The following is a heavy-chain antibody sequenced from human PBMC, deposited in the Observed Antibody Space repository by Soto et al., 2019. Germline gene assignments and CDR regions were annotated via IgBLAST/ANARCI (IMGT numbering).Heavy chain of an antibody. Sequence: QVQLVQPGAEVTKPGSSVKVSCKASGGTFSRYSITWVRQAPGHGLEWIGRIIPIFGIASYAQKFQGRVTITADESTSTAYMELSSLRSDDTAVYYCAREDRDRETGLVPAAIDGMDVWGQGTTVTVSS. CDR3: AREDRDRETGLVPAAIDGMDV. CDR1: GGTFSRYS. D-gene: IGHD2-2*01. J-gene: IGHJ6*02. CDR2: IIPIFGIA. V-gene: IGHV1-69*08.